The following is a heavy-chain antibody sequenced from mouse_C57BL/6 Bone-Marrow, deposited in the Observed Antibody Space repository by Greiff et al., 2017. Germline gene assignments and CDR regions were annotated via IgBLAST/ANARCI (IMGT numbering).Heavy chain of an antibody. Sequence: EVQLQQSGTVLARPGASVKMSCKTSGYTFTSYWMHWVKQRPGQGLEWIGAIYPGNSDTSYNQKFKGKAKLTAVTSASPAYMELSSLTNEDSAVYYCTRGTTVVGNFDYWGQGTTLTVSS. CDR1: GYTFTSYW. D-gene: IGHD1-1*01. J-gene: IGHJ2*01. CDR2: IYPGNSDT. V-gene: IGHV1-5*01. CDR3: TRGTTVVGNFDY.